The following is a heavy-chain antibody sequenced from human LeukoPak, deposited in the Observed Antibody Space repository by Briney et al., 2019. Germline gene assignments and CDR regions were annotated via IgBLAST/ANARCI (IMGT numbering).Heavy chain of an antibody. CDR1: GYTFTSYY. CDR3: ARELRYCSGGSCLYYFDY. Sequence: ASVKVSCKASGYTFTSYYMHWVRQAPGQGLEWMGIINPSGGSTSYAQKLQGRVTMTRDTSTSTVYMELSSLRSEDTAVYYCARELRYCSGGSCLYYFDYWGQGTLVTVSS. D-gene: IGHD2-15*01. J-gene: IGHJ4*02. V-gene: IGHV1-46*01. CDR2: INPSGGST.